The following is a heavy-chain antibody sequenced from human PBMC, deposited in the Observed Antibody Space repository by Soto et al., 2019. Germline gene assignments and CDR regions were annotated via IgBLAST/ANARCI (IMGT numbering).Heavy chain of an antibody. Sequence: QLQLQESGPGLVKPSETLSLTCTVSGGSISSSSYYWGWIRQPPGKGLEWIGSIYYSGSTYYNPSLKSRVTISVDTSKNQFSLKLSSVTAADTAVYYCARLGWELLRVDYWGQGTLVTVSS. D-gene: IGHD1-26*01. J-gene: IGHJ4*02. CDR1: GGSISSSSYY. CDR2: IYYSGST. V-gene: IGHV4-39*01. CDR3: ARLGWELLRVDY.